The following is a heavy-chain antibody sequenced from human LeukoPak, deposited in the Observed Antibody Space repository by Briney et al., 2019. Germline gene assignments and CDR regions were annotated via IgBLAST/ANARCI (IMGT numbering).Heavy chain of an antibody. V-gene: IGHV1-8*02. D-gene: IGHD3-16*01. Sequence: ASVKVSCKASGYTFTSYYMHWVRQATGQGLEWMGWMNPNSGNTGYAQKLQGRVTMTTDTSTSTAYMELRNLRSDDTAVYYCAREGLGELTLDYWGQGTLVTVSS. J-gene: IGHJ4*02. CDR3: AREGLGELTLDY. CDR2: MNPNSGNT. CDR1: GYTFTSYY.